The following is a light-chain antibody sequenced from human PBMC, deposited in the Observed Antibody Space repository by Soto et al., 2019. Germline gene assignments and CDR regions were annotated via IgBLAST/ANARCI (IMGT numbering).Light chain of an antibody. CDR3: CSYAGSYTLV. CDR2: DVS. Sequence: QSALTQPRSVSGSPGQSVTISCTGTSNDVGGYNFVSWYQQHPGKVPKLFIYDVSRRPSGVSDRFSGSKSGNTASLTISGLQAEDEADYYCCSYAGSYTLVFGGGTKLTVL. V-gene: IGLV2-11*01. J-gene: IGLJ3*02. CDR1: SNDVGGYNF.